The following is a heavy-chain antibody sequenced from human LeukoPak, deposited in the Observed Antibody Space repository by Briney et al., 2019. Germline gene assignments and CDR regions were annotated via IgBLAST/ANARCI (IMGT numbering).Heavy chain of an antibody. V-gene: IGHV1-2*02. CDR3: ARSFGLVIVGFDY. D-gene: IGHD3-3*01. CDR2: INPNSGVT. J-gene: IGHJ4*02. Sequence: ASVKVSCRASGYTFTAYYMHCVPQATGQRLEWMRWINPNSGVTDYAQNFQSRVTMTRDTSISTAYMELSRLKSDDTAVYYCARSFGLVIVGFDYWGQGTLLIVS. CDR1: GYTFTAYY.